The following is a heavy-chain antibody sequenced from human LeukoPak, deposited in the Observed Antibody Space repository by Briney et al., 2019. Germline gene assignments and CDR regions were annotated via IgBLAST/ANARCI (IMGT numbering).Heavy chain of an antibody. Sequence: PSETLSLTCTVPGAAISSYYWSWIRKPPGKGLEWFGYINHSGSTYYNPSLKSRVTISVDRSKNQFSLKLSSVTAADTAVYYCATSGGSCYSASPCFDYWGQGTLVTVSS. CDR3: ATSGGSCYSASPCFDY. J-gene: IGHJ4*02. D-gene: IGHD2-15*01. CDR1: GAAISSYY. CDR2: INHSGST. V-gene: IGHV4-59*04.